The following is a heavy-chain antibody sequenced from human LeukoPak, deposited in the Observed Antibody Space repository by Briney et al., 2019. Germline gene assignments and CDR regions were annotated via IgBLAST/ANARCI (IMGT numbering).Heavy chain of an antibody. CDR2: ISYDGSNK. D-gene: IGHD5-24*01. Sequence: GGSLRLSCAASGFTFSSYGMHWVRQAPGKGLEWVAVISYDGSNKYYADSVKGRFTISRDNSKNTLYLQMNSLRAEDTAVYYCARDLGRDGYNDYWGQGTLVTVSS. V-gene: IGHV3-30*03. J-gene: IGHJ4*02. CDR1: GFTFSSYG. CDR3: ARDLGRDGYNDY.